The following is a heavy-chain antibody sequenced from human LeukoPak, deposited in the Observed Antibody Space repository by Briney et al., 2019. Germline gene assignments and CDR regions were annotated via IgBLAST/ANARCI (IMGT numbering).Heavy chain of an antibody. CDR1: GFTFSSYA. V-gene: IGHV3-30-3*01. J-gene: IGHJ4*02. D-gene: IGHD5-12*01. Sequence: PGGSLRLSCAASGFTFSSYAMHWVRQAPGKGLEWVAVISYDGSDKYYADSVKGRFTISRDNSKNTLYLQMNSLRAEDTAVYFCARDGKSLRGYSGYDYPSSDYWGQGTLVTVSS. CDR3: ARDGKSLRGYSGYDYPSSDY. CDR2: ISYDGSDK.